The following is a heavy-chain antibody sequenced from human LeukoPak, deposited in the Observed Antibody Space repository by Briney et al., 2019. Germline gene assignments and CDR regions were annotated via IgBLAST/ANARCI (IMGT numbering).Heavy chain of an antibody. Sequence: PGGSLRLSCAASGFTFSSYEMNWVRQAPGKGLEWVSHISSTGKTIYYADSVKGRFTISRDNAKNSLYLQMNSLRAEDTAVYYCARGPRVYFDYWGQGTLVTVSS. V-gene: IGHV3-48*03. J-gene: IGHJ4*02. CDR3: ARGPRVYFDY. CDR1: GFTFSSYE. CDR2: ISSTGKTI.